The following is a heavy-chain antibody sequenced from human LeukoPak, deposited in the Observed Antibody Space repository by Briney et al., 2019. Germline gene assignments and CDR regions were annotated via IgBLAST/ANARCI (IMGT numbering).Heavy chain of an antibody. J-gene: IGHJ4*02. CDR3: ANIENTAMAKADY. CDR1: GFTFSSYS. D-gene: IGHD5-18*01. V-gene: IGHV3-48*04. CDR2: ISSSGSTI. Sequence: GGSLRLSCAASGFTFSSYSMNWVRQAPGKGLEWVSYISSSGSTIYYADSVKGRFTISRDNAKNSLYLQMNSLRAEDTAVYYCANIENTAMAKADYWGQGTLVTVSS.